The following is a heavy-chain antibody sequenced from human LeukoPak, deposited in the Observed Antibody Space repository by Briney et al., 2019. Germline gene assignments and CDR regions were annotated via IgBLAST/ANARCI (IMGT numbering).Heavy chain of an antibody. CDR2: ISTSGLSI. V-gene: IGHV3-21*01. Sequence: PGGSLRLSCAASALTFSSYNMNWVRQAPGKGLEWVSSISTSGLSIFYTHSVKGRFTISRDNAKNSLYLQMNSLRAEDTAVYYCAKKAGGDIVDYYMDVWGKGTTVTISS. CDR3: AKKAGGDIVDYYMDV. D-gene: IGHD2-15*01. J-gene: IGHJ6*03. CDR1: ALTFSSYN.